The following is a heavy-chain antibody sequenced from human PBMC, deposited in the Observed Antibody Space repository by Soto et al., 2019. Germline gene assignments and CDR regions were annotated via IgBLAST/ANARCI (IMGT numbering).Heavy chain of an antibody. D-gene: IGHD6-19*01. J-gene: IGHJ3*02. V-gene: IGHV1-58*02. CDR3: ASAMVEAVAGTVGDVFDI. CDR2: IVVGSGNT. Sequence: SVKVSCKASGFTFTSSAMQWVRQARGQRLEWIGWIVVGSGNTNYAQKFQERVTITRDMSTSTAYMELRSLRSDDTAVYYCASAMVEAVAGTVGDVFDIWGQGTMVTVSS. CDR1: GFTFTSSA.